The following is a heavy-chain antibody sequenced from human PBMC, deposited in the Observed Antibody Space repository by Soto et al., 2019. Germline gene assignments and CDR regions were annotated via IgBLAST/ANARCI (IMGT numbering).Heavy chain of an antibody. CDR2: ISGSGGST. D-gene: IGHD4-17*01. Sequence: VGSLRLSCASSGFTFSSYAMSWVRQSPGKGLEWVSAISGSGGSTYYADSVKGRFTISRDNSKNTLYLQMNSLRAEDTAVYYCAKDLYGGYSMYYYYSYGMDVWGQGTTVTVSS. CDR1: GFTFSSYA. J-gene: IGHJ6*02. CDR3: AKDLYGGYSMYYYYSYGMDV. V-gene: IGHV3-23*01.